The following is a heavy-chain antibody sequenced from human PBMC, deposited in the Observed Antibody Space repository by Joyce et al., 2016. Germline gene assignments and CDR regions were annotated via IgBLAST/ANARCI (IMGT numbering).Heavy chain of an antibody. D-gene: IGHD3-10*01. V-gene: IGHV2-5*01. CDR2: IYWNDDK. CDR3: AHTDYYDSGRDALDI. Sequence: QITLKESGPMLVISTQILTLTCTFSGFSLSTSGVGVGWIRQPPGKALEWLALIYWNDDKRYNPSLKRRLTITKDTSKNQVVLIMTNMDPVDTGTYYCAHTDYYDSGRDALDIWGQGTMVTVS. J-gene: IGHJ3*02. CDR1: GFSLSTSGVG.